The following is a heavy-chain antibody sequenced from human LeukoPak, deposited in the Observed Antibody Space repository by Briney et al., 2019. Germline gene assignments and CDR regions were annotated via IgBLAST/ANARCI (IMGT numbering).Heavy chain of an antibody. J-gene: IGHJ4*02. CDR3: AKGRSGWYVFDY. D-gene: IGHD6-19*01. CDR1: GFTFSDYA. V-gene: IGHV3-23*01. CDR2: ISGGGSNT. Sequence: GGSETLFCAASGFTFSDYAMSWVRQAPGKGLEWVSAISGGGSNTYYADSVKGRFTISRDNSKNTLYLQMNGLAAEDTAIYYCAKGRSGWYVFDYWGTGSQGSVSS.